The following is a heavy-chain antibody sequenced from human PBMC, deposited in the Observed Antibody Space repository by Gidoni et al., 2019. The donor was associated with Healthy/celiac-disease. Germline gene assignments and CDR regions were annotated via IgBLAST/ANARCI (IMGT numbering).Heavy chain of an antibody. CDR2: ISGSGGST. J-gene: IGHJ3*02. D-gene: IGHD3-22*01. CDR1: GFTFSSYA. Sequence: EVQLVESGGGLVQHGGSLRLSCAASGFTFSSYAMSWVRQAPGKGLEWVSAISGSGGSTYYADSVKGRFTISRDNSKNTLYLQMNSLRAEDTAVYYCAKDQDSSGYWADAFDIWGQGTMVTVSS. CDR3: AKDQDSSGYWADAFDI. V-gene: IGHV3-23*04.